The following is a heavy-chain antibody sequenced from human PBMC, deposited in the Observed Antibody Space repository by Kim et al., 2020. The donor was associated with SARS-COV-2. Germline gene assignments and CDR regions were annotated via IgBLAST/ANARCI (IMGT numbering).Heavy chain of an antibody. CDR2: ISYDGSNK. J-gene: IGHJ6*01. V-gene: IGHV3-30*18. CDR3: AKDNEGIAVAGTPYYYYG. CDR1: GFTFSSYG. D-gene: IGHD6-19*01. Sequence: GGSLRLSCAASGFTFSSYGMHWVRQAPGKGLEWVAVISYDGSNKYYADSVKGRFTISRDNSKNTLYLQMNSLRAEDTAVYYCAKDNEGIAVAGTPYYYYG.